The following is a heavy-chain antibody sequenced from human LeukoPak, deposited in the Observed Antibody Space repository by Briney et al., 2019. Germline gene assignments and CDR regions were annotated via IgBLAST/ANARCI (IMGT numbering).Heavy chain of an antibody. CDR1: GFTFSSYS. CDR3: ARDKSGSLAP. V-gene: IGHV3-21*01. D-gene: IGHD1-26*01. Sequence: GGSLRLSCAASGFTFSSYSMSWVRQAPGKGLEWVSSISSSSSYIYYADSVKGRFTISRDNAKNSLYLQMNSLRAEDTAVYYCARDKSGSLAPWGQGTLVTVSS. CDR2: ISSSSSYI. J-gene: IGHJ5*02.